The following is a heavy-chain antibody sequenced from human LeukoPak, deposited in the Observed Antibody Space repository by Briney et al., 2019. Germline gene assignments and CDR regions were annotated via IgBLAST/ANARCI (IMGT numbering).Heavy chain of an antibody. J-gene: IGHJ5*02. Sequence: GGTLRLSCAASGFTFSSYGMSWVRQAPGKGLEWVSAISGSGGSTYYADSVKGRFTISRDNSKNTLYLQMNSLRAEDTAVYYCAEYLAAAGSGPFDPWGQGTLVTVSS. CDR3: AEYLAAAGSGPFDP. D-gene: IGHD6-13*01. V-gene: IGHV3-23*01. CDR1: GFTFSSYG. CDR2: ISGSGGST.